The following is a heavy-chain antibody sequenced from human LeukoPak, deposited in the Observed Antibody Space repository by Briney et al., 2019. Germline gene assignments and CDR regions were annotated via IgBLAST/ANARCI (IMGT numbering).Heavy chain of an antibody. CDR2: INPSGGST. CDR3: ARGRGHYVPRTFAY. J-gene: IGHJ4*02. D-gene: IGHD4-17*01. V-gene: IGHV1-46*01. CDR1: GYTFTSYY. Sequence: ASVKVSCKASGYTFTSYYMHWVRQAPGQGLEWMGIINPSGGSTSYAQKFQGRVTMTRDTSTSTVYMELSSLTSEHTPASYCARGRGHYVPRTFAYSGQGTLATVSS.